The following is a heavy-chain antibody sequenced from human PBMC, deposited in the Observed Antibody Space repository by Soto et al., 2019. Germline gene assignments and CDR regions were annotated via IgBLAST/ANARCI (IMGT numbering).Heavy chain of an antibody. CDR3: TRDRILPDY. V-gene: IGHV3-49*03. J-gene: IGHJ4*02. D-gene: IGHD2-15*01. CDR1: GFTFSDSS. CDR2: IRSKIVGGTA. Sequence: PGGSLRLSCAASGFTFSDSSMTWFRQAPGKGLEWVSFIRSKIVGGTADYAASVQGRFTISRDDSKGIAYLQMNSLKTEDTAVYFCTRDRILPDYWGQGTLVTVSS.